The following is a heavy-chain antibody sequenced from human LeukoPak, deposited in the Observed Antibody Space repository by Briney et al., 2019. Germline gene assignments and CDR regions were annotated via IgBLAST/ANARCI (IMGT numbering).Heavy chain of an antibody. Sequence: PGGSLRLSCAASGLTFSNYWMSWVRQAPGKGLEWVANIKEDGNEKYYVDSVKGRFTISRDNAKKLLYLQMNSLRAEDTAVHYCARDRSRFYYWGQGTLVTVSS. CDR3: ARDRSRFYY. D-gene: IGHD2-2*01. CDR1: GLTFSNYW. J-gene: IGHJ4*02. V-gene: IGHV3-7*01. CDR2: IKEDGNEK.